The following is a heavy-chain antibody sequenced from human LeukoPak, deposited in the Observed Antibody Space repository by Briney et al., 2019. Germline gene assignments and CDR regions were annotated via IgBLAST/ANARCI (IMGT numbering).Heavy chain of an antibody. CDR1: GYTFTNYA. J-gene: IGHJ3*02. D-gene: IGHD7-27*01. CDR3: ARERGDRDTFDI. V-gene: IGHV7-4-1*02. CDR2: INTNTGNP. Sequence: ASVTVSCTASGYTFTNYAVNWVRQAPGQGLEWMGWINTNTGNPTYAQGFTGRLVFSLDTSVSTAYLQIRSLKAEDTAVYYCARERGDRDTFDIWGEGTMVTVSS.